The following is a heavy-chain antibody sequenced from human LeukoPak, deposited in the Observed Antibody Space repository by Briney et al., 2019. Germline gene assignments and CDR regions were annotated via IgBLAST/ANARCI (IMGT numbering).Heavy chain of an antibody. CDR3: ARVPFDYYDSSGPFDY. CDR2: INSDGSST. D-gene: IGHD3-22*01. J-gene: IGHJ4*02. Sequence: GGSLRLSCAASGFAFSSYWMHWVRQAPGKGLVWVSRINSDGSSTSYADSVKGRFTISRDNAKNTLYLQMNSLRAEDTAVYYCARVPFDYYDSSGPFDYWGQGTLVTVSS. V-gene: IGHV3-74*01. CDR1: GFAFSSYW.